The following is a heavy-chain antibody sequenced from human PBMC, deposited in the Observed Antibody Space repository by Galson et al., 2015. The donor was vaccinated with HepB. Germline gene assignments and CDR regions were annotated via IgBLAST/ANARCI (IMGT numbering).Heavy chain of an antibody. CDR3: ARANSVSLTRVLADFDY. J-gene: IGHJ4*02. V-gene: IGHV1-69*06. Sequence: SVKVSCKASGGTFSSYVISWVRQAPGQGLEWMGGIIPIFGRGNYARKFQGRVTISADKSTTTAYMELSSLRSEDTAAYYCARANSVSLTRVLADFDYWGQGTLVTVSS. CDR1: GGTFSSYV. CDR2: IIPIFGRG. D-gene: IGHD2/OR15-2a*01.